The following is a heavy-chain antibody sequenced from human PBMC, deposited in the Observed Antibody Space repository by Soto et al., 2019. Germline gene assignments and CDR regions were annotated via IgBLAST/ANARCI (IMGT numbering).Heavy chain of an antibody. D-gene: IGHD2-21*02. CDR2: ISHSGSA. CDR3: VYDIYHYHHRGDMRRAYFAF. V-gene: IGHV4-34*01. Sequence: TSETLSLTCAVYGESFSGYYWSWVRQPPGEGLEWIGEISHSGSANYSPSHKSRVSLSLDMPKNQFSLKLTSVTAADTAVYYCVYDIYHYHHRGDMRRAYFAFWGQGTQVTVSS. CDR1: GESFSGYY. J-gene: IGHJ4*02.